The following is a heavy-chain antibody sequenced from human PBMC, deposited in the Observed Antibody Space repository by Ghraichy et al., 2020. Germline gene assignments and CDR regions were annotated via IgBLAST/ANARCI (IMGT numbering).Heavy chain of an antibody. V-gene: IGHV4-34*01. CDR2: INHSGST. Sequence: SETLTLTCAVYGGSFSGYYWSWIRQPPGKGLEWIGEINHSGSTNYNPSLKSRVTISVDTSKNQFSLKLSSVTAADTAVYYCARGRSQVKDIVVVVAGYRTTEYFQHWGQGTLVTVSS. D-gene: IGHD2-15*01. CDR3: ARGRSQVKDIVVVVAGYRTTEYFQH. J-gene: IGHJ1*01. CDR1: GGSFSGYY.